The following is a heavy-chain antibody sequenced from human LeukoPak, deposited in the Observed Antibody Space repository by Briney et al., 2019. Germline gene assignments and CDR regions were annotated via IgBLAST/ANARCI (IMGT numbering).Heavy chain of an antibody. CDR3: ARDSGGDTYNDYFDS. CDR2: INYNGDST. Sequence: GGSLRLSCAASGFSFNTYAMHWVRQAPGKGLEYVSAINYNGDSTYYANSVKGRFIISRDNSKKTLFPQMGSLRAEDTAVYYCARDSGGDTYNDYFDSWGQGTLVTVSS. CDR1: GFSFNTYA. V-gene: IGHV3-64*01. D-gene: IGHD5-24*01. J-gene: IGHJ4*02.